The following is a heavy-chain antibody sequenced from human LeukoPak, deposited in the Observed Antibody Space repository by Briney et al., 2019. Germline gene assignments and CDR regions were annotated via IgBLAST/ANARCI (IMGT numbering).Heavy chain of an antibody. J-gene: IGHJ4*02. CDR3: ARDPSSGSYDY. Sequence: SGGSLRLSCAASGFTFSSYSMNWVRQAPGRGLEWVSSISSSSSYIYYADSVKGRFTISRDNAKNSLYLQMNSLRAEDTAVYYCARDPSSGSYDYWGQGTLVTVSS. CDR1: GFTFSSYS. D-gene: IGHD1-26*01. CDR2: ISSSSSYI. V-gene: IGHV3-21*01.